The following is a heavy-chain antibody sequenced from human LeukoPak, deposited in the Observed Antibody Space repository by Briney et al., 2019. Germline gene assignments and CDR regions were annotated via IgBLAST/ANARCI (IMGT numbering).Heavy chain of an antibody. CDR1: GFTFSSYW. CDR2: IRYDGSNE. D-gene: IGHD6-6*01. V-gene: IGHV3-30*02. Sequence: GGSLRLSCVASGFTFSSYWMHWVRQAPGKGLEWVAFIRYDGSNEYVDSVKGRFTISRDNSKNTLYLQMNSLKLEDTAVYYCANLARPLDYWGQGALVTVSS. CDR3: ANLARPLDY. J-gene: IGHJ4*02.